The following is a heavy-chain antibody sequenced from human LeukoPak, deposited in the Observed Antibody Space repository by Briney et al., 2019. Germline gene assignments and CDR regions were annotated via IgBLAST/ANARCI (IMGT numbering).Heavy chain of an antibody. D-gene: IGHD1/OR15-1a*01. CDR1: GGTFSSYA. V-gene: IGHV7-4-1*02. CDR2: INTNTGNP. CDR3: ARDLVNFNWNNGIDWFDP. J-gene: IGHJ5*02. Sequence: ASVKVSCKASGGTFSSYAINWVRQAPGQGLEWMGWINTNTGNPTYAQGFTGRFVFSLDTSVSTAYLQISSLKAEDTAVYYCARDLVNFNWNNGIDWFDPWGQGTLVTVSS.